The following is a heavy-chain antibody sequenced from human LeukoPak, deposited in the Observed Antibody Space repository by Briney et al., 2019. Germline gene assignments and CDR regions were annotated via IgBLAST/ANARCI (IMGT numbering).Heavy chain of an antibody. Sequence: GGSLRLSCAASGFLLSSFEVNWVRQAPGKGLEWVSYISSSGITIYYADSVKGRFTISRDNAKNSLYLQMNSLRAGDTAVYYCARAAYSSTWYSRYFDLWGRGTLVTVSS. V-gene: IGHV3-48*03. CDR2: ISSSGITI. D-gene: IGHD6-13*01. CDR1: GFLLSSFE. CDR3: ARAAYSSTWYSRYFDL. J-gene: IGHJ2*01.